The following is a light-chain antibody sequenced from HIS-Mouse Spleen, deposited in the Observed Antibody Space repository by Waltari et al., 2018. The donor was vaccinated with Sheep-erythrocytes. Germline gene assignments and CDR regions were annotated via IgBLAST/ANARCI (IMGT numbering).Light chain of an antibody. CDR2: QAS. J-gene: IGLJ3*02. V-gene: IGLV3-1*01. CDR3: CSYAGSSTWV. Sequence: SYELTQPPSVSVSPGQTASITCPGDKLGDKYACWYQQKPGQSPVLVIYQASKRPSGIPERFSGSNSGNTATLSSSGTQAMDEADYYCCSYAGSSTWVFGGGTKLTVL. CDR1: KLGDKY.